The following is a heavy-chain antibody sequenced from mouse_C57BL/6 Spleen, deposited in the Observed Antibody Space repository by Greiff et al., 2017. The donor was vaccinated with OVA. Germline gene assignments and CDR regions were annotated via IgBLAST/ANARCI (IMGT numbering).Heavy chain of an antibody. CDR3: ARWLPLYWYFDV. V-gene: IGHV1-55*01. J-gene: IGHJ1*03. D-gene: IGHD2-2*01. CDR2: IYPGSGST. Sequence: QVQLQQSGAELVKPGASVKMSCKASGYTFTSYWITWVKQRPGQGLEWIGDIYPGSGSTNYNEKFKSKATLTVDTSSSTAYMQLSSLTSEDSAVYYCARWLPLYWYFDVWGTGTTVTVSS. CDR1: GYTFTSYW.